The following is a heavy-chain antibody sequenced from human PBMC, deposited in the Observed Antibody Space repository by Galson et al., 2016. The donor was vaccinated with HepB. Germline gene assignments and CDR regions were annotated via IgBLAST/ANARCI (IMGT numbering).Heavy chain of an antibody. J-gene: IGHJ4*02. V-gene: IGHV1-18*01. D-gene: IGHD7-27*01. CDR3: ARVGPLGSYDY. Sequence: SVRVSCKASGYTFTNYGITWVRQAPGQGLEWMGWISPYNGETNFAQKFQGRVTMTTDTSTSTVYMELRSLRYDNTAVYFCARVGPLGSYDYWGQGTLVTVSS. CDR2: ISPYNGET. CDR1: GYTFTNYG.